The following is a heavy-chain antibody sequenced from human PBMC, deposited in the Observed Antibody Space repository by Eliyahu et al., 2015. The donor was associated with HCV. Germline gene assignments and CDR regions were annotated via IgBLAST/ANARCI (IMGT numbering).Heavy chain of an antibody. CDR1: GXTXXGYY. CDR2: INPNSGGT. J-gene: IGHJ2*01. CDR3: ARGWLDPSVYFDL. V-gene: IGHV1-2*02. Sequence: QVQLVQSGAEVKKPGASVKVXCKASGXTXXGYYMHWVRQAPGQGLEXMGWINPNSGGTNYAQKFQGRVTMTRDTSISTAYMELSRLRSDDTAVYYCARGWLDPSVYFDLWGRGTLVTVSS. D-gene: IGHD3-9*01.